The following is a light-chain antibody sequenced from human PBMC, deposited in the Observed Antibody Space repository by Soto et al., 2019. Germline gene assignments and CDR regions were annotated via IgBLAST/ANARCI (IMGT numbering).Light chain of an antibody. V-gene: IGLV1-40*01. CDR1: SSNIGAGYD. CDR3: QSYDSSRSGYV. J-gene: IGLJ1*01. Sequence: QSALTQPPSVSGAPGQRVTISCTGSSSNIGAGYDVHWYQQLPGTAPKLLIYGNSNRPSGVPDRFSGSKSGTSASLAITGLQAEDEADYYCQSYDSSRSGYVIATRTPVTIL. CDR2: GNS.